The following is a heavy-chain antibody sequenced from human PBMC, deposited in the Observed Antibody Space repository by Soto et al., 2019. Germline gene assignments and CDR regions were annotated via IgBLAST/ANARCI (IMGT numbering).Heavy chain of an antibody. J-gene: IGHJ1*01. CDR3: ARDVIPYFGSDCYTGYLHH. Sequence: QVQLVQSGVEVKKPGASVKVSCKASGYTFPNYGINWVRQAPGPGLEWMGWILAYNGNTDYAQKLQGRVTMTTDTSTPTAYMAVTNLRSDATAVYYCARDVIPYFGSDCYTGYLHHLCQGTLVIVSS. CDR1: GYTFPNYG. CDR2: ILAYNGNT. D-gene: IGHD2-21*02. V-gene: IGHV1-18*04.